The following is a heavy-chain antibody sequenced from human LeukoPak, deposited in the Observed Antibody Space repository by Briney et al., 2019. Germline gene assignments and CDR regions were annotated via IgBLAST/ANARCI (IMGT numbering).Heavy chain of an antibody. Sequence: GGSLRLSCAASGFTFSSYGMHWVRQAPGKGLEWVAVISYDGSNKYYADSVKGRFTISRDNSKNTLYLQMNSLRAEDTAVYYCAKGGTAMGPFDYWGQGTLVTVSS. CDR2: ISYDGSNK. D-gene: IGHD5-18*01. V-gene: IGHV3-30*18. J-gene: IGHJ4*02. CDR3: AKGGTAMGPFDY. CDR1: GFTFSSYG.